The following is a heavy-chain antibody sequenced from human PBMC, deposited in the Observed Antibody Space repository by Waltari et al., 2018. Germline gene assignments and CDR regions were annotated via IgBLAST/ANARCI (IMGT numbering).Heavy chain of an antibody. CDR1: GFPFSSYW. D-gene: IGHD1-1*01. J-gene: IGHJ4*02. CDR3: ARHAWNFNY. Sequence: EVQLVESGGGLVQPGGSLRLSCAASGFPFSSYWLSWVRQAPGKGLEWVANIKQDGSEKYYVDSVKGRFTISRDNAKNSLYLQMNSLRAEDTAVYYCARHAWNFNYWGQGTLVTVSS. V-gene: IGHV3-7*01. CDR2: IKQDGSEK.